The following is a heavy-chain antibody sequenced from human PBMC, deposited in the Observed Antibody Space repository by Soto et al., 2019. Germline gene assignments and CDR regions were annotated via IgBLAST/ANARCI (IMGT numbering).Heavy chain of an antibody. J-gene: IGHJ6*02. Sequence: HPGGSLRLSCAASGFTFSSYEMNWVRQAPGKGLEWVSYISSSGSTIYYADSVKGRFTISRDNAKNSLYLQMNSLRAEDTAVYYCARDQVWFGELFNYGMDVWGQGTTVTVSS. CDR3: ARDQVWFGELFNYGMDV. CDR1: GFTFSSYE. V-gene: IGHV3-48*03. D-gene: IGHD3-10*01. CDR2: ISSSGSTI.